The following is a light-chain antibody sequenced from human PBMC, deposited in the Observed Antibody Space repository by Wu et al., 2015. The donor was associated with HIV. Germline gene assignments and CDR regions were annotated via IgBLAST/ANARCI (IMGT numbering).Light chain of an antibody. Sequence: AVRTTQSPSSLSASTGDRVTISCRASQSIDNYVAWFQYKAGQAPKLLFYRSTTLRNGVPSRFIATGSGTNFTLTITCLQSEDFAFYFCQQYFSHPPTFGQGTK. J-gene: IGKJ2*01. CDR3: QQYFSHPPT. CDR1: QSIDNY. V-gene: IGKV1-8*01. CDR2: RST.